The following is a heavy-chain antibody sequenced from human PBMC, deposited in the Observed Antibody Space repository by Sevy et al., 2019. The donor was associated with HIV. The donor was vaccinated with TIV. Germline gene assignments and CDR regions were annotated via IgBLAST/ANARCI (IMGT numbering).Heavy chain of an antibody. CDR3: ASVFPYCSGGSCYSPYDAFDI. D-gene: IGHD2-15*01. CDR2: INPNSGST. CDR1: GYTFTGHY. J-gene: IGHJ3*02. Sequence: ASVKVSCKASGYTFTGHYMHWVRQAPGQGLEWMGCINPNSGSTDYAQKFQGRVTLTRDTSISTAYLELSRLTSDDTAVYYCASVFPYCSGGSCYSPYDAFDIWGQGTMVTVSS. V-gene: IGHV1-2*02.